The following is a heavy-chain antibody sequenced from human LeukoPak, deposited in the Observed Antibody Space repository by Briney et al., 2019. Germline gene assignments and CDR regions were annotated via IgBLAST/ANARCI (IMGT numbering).Heavy chain of an antibody. CDR3: ARVAGGADAFDI. D-gene: IGHD2-15*01. CDR2: INWNGGST. Sequence: PGGSLRLSCAASGFTFDVYGMRWVRQAPGKGLEWVSGINWNGGSTGYADSVKGRFTISRDNAKNSLYLQMNSLRAEDTALYYCARVAGGADAFDIWGQGTMVTVSS. CDR1: GFTFDVYG. V-gene: IGHV3-20*04. J-gene: IGHJ3*02.